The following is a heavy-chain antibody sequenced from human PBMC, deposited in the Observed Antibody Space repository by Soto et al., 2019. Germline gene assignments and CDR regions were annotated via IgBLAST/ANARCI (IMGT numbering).Heavy chain of an antibody. Sequence: QVQLVESGGGVVQPGRSLRLSCGASGFTFSSYAMHWVRQAPGKGLEWVAVISYDGSNKYYADSVKGRFTISRDNSKNTLSLQLNSLRAEDTAAFYCARDRSYYNDSSGYYSLRYWGQGTLVTVSS. CDR3: ARDRSYYNDSSGYYSLRY. D-gene: IGHD3-22*01. J-gene: IGHJ4*02. CDR2: ISYDGSNK. V-gene: IGHV3-30-3*01. CDR1: GFTFSSYA.